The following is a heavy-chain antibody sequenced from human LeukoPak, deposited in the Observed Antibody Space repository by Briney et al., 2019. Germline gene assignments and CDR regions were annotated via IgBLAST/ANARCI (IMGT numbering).Heavy chain of an antibody. Sequence: GASVKVSCKASGYTFSGYYMHWVRQAPGQGLEWMGWINPKSGGTNYAQKFQGRVTMTRDTSISTAYMDLSGLTSDDTAVYYCARESSIPAAGTVGNWFDPWGQGTLVTVSS. J-gene: IGHJ5*02. CDR3: ARESSIPAAGTVGNWFDP. V-gene: IGHV1-2*02. CDR1: GYTFSGYY. D-gene: IGHD6-13*01. CDR2: INPKSGGT.